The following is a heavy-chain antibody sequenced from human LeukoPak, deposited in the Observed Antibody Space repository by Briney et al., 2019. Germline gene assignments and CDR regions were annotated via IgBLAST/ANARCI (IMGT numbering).Heavy chain of an antibody. D-gene: IGHD5-18*01. J-gene: IGHJ4*02. CDR3: AKGTGDTAMVYDY. CDR2: ISGSGGST. V-gene: IGHV3-23*01. CDR1: GFTFSSYG. Sequence: GGSLRLSCEASGFTFSSYGMSWVRQAPGKGLEWVSAISGSGGSTYYADSVKGRFTISRDNSKNTLYLQMNSLRAEDTAVYYCAKGTGDTAMVYDYWGQGTLVTVSS.